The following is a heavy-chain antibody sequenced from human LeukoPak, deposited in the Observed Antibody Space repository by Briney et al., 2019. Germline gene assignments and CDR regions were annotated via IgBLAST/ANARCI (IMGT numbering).Heavy chain of an antibody. D-gene: IGHD6-19*01. CDR2: ISSESYYT. CDR1: GFTFSTCS. V-gene: IGHV3-21*01. Sequence: GGSLRLSCAASGFTFSTCSMNWVRQAPGKGLGWVSSISSESYYTYYADSVKGRFTISRDNAGNSLFLQMNSLRAEDTAVYYCARDGAGWSRDYWGQGTLVTVSS. J-gene: IGHJ4*02. CDR3: ARDGAGWSRDY.